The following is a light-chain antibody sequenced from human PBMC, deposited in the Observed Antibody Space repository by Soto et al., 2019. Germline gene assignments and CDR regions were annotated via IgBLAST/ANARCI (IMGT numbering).Light chain of an antibody. Sequence: QSALTQPASVSGSPGQSVTISCTGTSSDVGAYDYVSWYQHPPGKAPKLIIYDVSSRPSGISHRFSGSKSGSMASLTISGLQAEDEADYYCTSYTSGATLIFGGATKVTVL. J-gene: IGLJ2*01. CDR1: SSDVGAYDY. V-gene: IGLV2-14*03. CDR2: DVS. CDR3: TSYTSGATLI.